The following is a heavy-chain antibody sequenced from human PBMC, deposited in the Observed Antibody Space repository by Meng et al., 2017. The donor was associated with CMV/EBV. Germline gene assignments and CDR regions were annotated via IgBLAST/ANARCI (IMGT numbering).Heavy chain of an antibody. CDR3: ARRNGVPRVFWSYYGMDV. CDR1: GGSFSGCY. CDR2: INHSGST. D-gene: IGHD3-3*01. V-gene: IGHV4-34*01. Sequence: SETLSLTCAVYGGSFSGCYWSWIRQPPGKGLEWIGEINHSGSTNYNPSLKSRVTISVDTSKNQFSLKLSSVTAADTAVYYCARRNGVPRVFWSYYGMDVWGQGTTVTVSS. J-gene: IGHJ6*02.